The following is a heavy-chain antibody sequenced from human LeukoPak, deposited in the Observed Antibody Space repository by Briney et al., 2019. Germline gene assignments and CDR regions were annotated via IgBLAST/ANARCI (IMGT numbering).Heavy chain of an antibody. CDR3: ARGIWGAVAFDI. V-gene: IGHV1-2*02. Sequence: ASVKVSCKASGYTFSDHYMHWVRQAPGQGLEWMGWINPNSGDTNYAQKFQGRVTMTRDTSLSTAYMDLTRLGSDDTALYYCARGIWGAVAFDIWGQGTMVIVSS. CDR2: INPNSGDT. J-gene: IGHJ3*02. D-gene: IGHD2-15*01. CDR1: GYTFSDHY.